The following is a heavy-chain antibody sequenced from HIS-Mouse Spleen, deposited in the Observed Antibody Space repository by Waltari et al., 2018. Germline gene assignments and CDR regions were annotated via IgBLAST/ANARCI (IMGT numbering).Heavy chain of an antibody. Sequence: QVQLVESGGGVVQPGRSLRLSCAASGFTFSSHGSHWVCQAPGKGLEWGAVIWYDGSNKYYADSVKGRFTISRDNSKNTLYLQMNSLRAEDTAVYYCAKGKYYFDYWGQGTLVTVSS. CDR3: AKGKYYFDY. CDR1: GFTFSSHG. V-gene: IGHV3-33*06. J-gene: IGHJ4*02. CDR2: IWYDGSNK.